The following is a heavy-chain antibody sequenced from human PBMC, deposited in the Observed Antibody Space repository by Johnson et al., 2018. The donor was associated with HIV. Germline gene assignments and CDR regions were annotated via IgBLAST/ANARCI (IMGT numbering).Heavy chain of an antibody. D-gene: IGHD6-19*01. CDR3: AKDRSTGWYPAFDI. CDR2: ISGRGGST. Sequence: VQLVESGGGLVQTGGSLRLSCAASGFTFDDYGMTWVRQAPGKGLVWVSAISGRGGSTYYADSVKGRFTISRDNSKNTLYLQMNSLRAEDTALYYCAKDRSTGWYPAFDIWGQGTMVTVSS. CDR1: GFTFDDYG. V-gene: IGHV3-23*04. J-gene: IGHJ3*02.